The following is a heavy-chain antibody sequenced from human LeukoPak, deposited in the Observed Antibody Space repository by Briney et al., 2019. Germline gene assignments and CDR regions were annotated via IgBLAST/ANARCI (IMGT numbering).Heavy chain of an antibody. CDR2: ISGSGGSA. CDR1: GFTFSSYA. J-gene: IGHJ6*03. CDR3: ARDARGPSTIFGVGNYYYYYYMDV. V-gene: IGHV3-23*01. Sequence: GGSLRLSCTASGFTFSSYAMSWVRQAPEKGLEWVSAISGSGGSAYYADSVKGRFTISRDNSKNTLYLQMNSLRAEDTAVYYCARDARGPSTIFGVGNYYYYYYMDVWGKGTTVTVSS. D-gene: IGHD3-3*01.